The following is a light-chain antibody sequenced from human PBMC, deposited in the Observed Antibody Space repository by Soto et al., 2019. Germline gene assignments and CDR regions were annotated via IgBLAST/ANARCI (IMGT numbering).Light chain of an antibody. CDR3: QQYGSSPPT. Sequence: EIVLTQSPGTLSLSPGERASLSCRASQSVSSSYLAWYQQKPGQAPRLLIYAASTRATGIPVRFSGRGSGTDFTFTNRRLEPEDFAVYSCQQYGSSPPTFGQGTKLEIK. J-gene: IGKJ2*01. V-gene: IGKV3-20*01. CDR2: AAS. CDR1: QSVSSSY.